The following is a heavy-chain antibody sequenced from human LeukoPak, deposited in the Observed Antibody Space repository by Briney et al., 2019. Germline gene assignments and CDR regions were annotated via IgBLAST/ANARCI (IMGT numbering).Heavy chain of an antibody. CDR1: GFTFSSYW. J-gene: IGHJ4*02. CDR2: IKQDGSEK. V-gene: IGHV3-7*01. D-gene: IGHD6-13*01. CDR3: ARDIAAARPRDFDY. Sequence: GGSLRLSCAASGFTFSSYWMSWVRQAPGKGLEWVANIKQDGSEKYYVDSVKGRFTISRDNAKNSLYLQMYSLRAEDTAVYYCARDIAAARPRDFDYWGQGTLVTVSS.